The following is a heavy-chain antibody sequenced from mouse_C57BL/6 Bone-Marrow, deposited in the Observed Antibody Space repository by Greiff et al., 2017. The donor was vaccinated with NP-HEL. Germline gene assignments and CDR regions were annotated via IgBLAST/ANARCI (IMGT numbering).Heavy chain of an antibody. D-gene: IGHD1-1*01. Sequence: QVHVKQPGAELVKPGASVKVSCKASGYTFTSYWMHWVKQRPGQGLEWIGRIHPSDSDTNYNQKFKGKATLTVDKSSSTAYMQLSSLTSEDSAVYYCAMRPITTVVATDYFDYWGQGTTLTVSS. J-gene: IGHJ2*01. CDR3: AMRPITTVVATDYFDY. CDR2: IHPSDSDT. V-gene: IGHV1-74*01. CDR1: GYTFTSYW.